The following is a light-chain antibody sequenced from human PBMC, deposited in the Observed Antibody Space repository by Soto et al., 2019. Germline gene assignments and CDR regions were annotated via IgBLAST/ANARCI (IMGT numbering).Light chain of an antibody. CDR2: WAS. J-gene: IGKJ2*01. CDR1: QSLLANCNNKNC. CDR3: QQYGSSPPYT. V-gene: IGKV4-1*01. Sequence: DIVMTQSPDSLAVSLGERATINCKSSQSLLANCNNKNCLAWYQHKPGQPPKMLILWASTRESGVPDRFSGSGSGTDFTLTISSLQAEDAAVYYCQQYGSSPPYTFGQGTKVEI.